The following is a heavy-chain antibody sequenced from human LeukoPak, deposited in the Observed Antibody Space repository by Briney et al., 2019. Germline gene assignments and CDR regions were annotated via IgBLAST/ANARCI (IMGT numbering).Heavy chain of an antibody. Sequence: SETLSLTCAVSGYSISRGYYWGLIRQPPGKGLEGIGDIDGSGRDSAYYNPSLKSRVTISVDTAKNQFSLKLNSVTAADTAVYFCARRSAGRLYFYMDVWGKGTTVTVSS. D-gene: IGHD6-13*01. CDR1: GYSISRGYY. CDR3: ARRSAGRLYFYMDV. CDR2: IDGSGRDSA. V-gene: IGHV4-38-2*01. J-gene: IGHJ6*03.